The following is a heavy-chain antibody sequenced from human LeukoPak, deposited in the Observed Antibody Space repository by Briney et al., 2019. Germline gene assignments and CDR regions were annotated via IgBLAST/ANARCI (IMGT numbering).Heavy chain of an antibody. J-gene: IGHJ4*02. CDR1: GFTFSTYW. Sequence: GGSLRLSCAASGFTFSTYWMSWVRQAPGKGLEWVATIKEDGRETYYVDSVKGRFTISRDNAKNSLYLQMSRLRAEDTAVYYCARDPLRRYDYWGQGTLLPVSS. CDR3: ARDPLRRYDY. V-gene: IGHV3-7*01. CDR2: IKEDGRET.